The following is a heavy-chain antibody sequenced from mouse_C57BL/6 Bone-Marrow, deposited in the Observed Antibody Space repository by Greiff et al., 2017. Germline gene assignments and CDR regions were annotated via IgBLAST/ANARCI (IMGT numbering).Heavy chain of an antibody. CDR2: INSDGGST. V-gene: IGHV5-2*01. D-gene: IGHD1-1*01. J-gene: IGHJ1*03. Sequence: DVHLVESGGGLVQPGESLKLSCESNEYEFPSYDMSWVRKTPEKRLELVAAINSDGGSTYYPDTMERRFIISRDNTKKTLYLQMSSLRSEDTALYYCARHGDYGSSSYWYFDVWGTGTTVTVSS. CDR1: EYEFPSYD. CDR3: ARHGDYGSSSYWYFDV.